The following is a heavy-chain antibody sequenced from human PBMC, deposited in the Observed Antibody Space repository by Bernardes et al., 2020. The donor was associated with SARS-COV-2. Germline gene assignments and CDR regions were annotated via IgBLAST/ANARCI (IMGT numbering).Heavy chain of an antibody. J-gene: IGHJ4*02. V-gene: IGHV4-4*07. Sequence: SETLSLTCTVSGVSTSTYSWTWIRQPAGKGLEYIGHVRASGTFDYIPSLKSRLTLSVDTSTNQFSLELTSVTAADTARYYCVRENWYFDYWGQGVLVTVSS. CDR2: VRASGTF. CDR1: GVSTSTYS. CDR3: VRENWYFDY. D-gene: IGHD1-1*01.